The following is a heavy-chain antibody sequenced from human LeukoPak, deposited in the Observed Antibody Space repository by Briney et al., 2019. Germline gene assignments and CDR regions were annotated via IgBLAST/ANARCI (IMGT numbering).Heavy chain of an antibody. CDR1: GFTLSVPY. CDR2: SRNKANSYTT. CDR3: TRGAKGNVALGNVVYYYGMDV. Sequence: GGSLTLSCEPSGFTLSVPYMGWVRHAPGKGLECVGCSRNKANSYTTKYAASGQGRLPISRGDSENTLFLQKNTLKTDDTAVYYCTRGAKGNVALGNVVYYYGMDVWGQGTTVTVSS. V-gene: IGHV3-72*01. D-gene: IGHD2-15*01. J-gene: IGHJ6*02.